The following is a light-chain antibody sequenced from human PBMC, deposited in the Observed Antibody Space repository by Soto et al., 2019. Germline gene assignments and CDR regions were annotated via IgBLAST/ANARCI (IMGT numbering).Light chain of an antibody. V-gene: IGKV3D-15*01. CDR1: QSVSSS. CDR3: QQYSIWRT. J-gene: IGKJ1*01. Sequence: ERVITQSPAARAVSPLGGGTRSCSASQSVSSSLAWYQQNPGEAPRLLIYGASSRATGIPARFSGSGSGTEFTLTIRSLQSEDFAVSYCQQYSIWRTFGKGTKVDIK. CDR2: GAS.